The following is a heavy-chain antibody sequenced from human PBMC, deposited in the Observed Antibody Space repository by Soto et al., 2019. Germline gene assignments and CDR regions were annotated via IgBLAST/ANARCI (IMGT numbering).Heavy chain of an antibody. Sequence: EVQLVESGGGLVKPGGSLRLSCAASGFTFSSYSMNWVRQAPGKGLEWVSSISSSSSYIYYADSVKGRFTISRDNAKNSLYLQMNSLRAEDTAVYYCARPANRGLWSGSPGGMDVWGQGTTVTVSS. CDR1: GFTFSSYS. D-gene: IGHD3-3*01. V-gene: IGHV3-21*01. J-gene: IGHJ6*02. CDR2: ISSSSSYI. CDR3: ARPANRGLWSGSPGGMDV.